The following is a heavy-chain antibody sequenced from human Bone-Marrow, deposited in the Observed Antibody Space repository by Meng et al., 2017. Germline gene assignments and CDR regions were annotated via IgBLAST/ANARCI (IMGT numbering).Heavy chain of an antibody. CDR3: ARGRVVAATNPKFDY. J-gene: IGHJ4*02. CDR1: GYNFPDYY. CDR2: INPKSGDT. D-gene: IGHD2-15*01. V-gene: IGHV1-2*06. Sequence: QVQLVQSGAEGKKPGASVKVSCKPSGYNFPDYYIHWVRRAPGQGLEWMGRINPKSGDTHYAQKFQGRVTMTRDTSISTAYMELSSVTAADTAVYYCARGRVVAATNPKFDYWGQGTLVTVSS.